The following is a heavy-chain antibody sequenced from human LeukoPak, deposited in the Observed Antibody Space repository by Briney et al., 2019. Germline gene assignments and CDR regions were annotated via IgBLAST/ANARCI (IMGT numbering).Heavy chain of an antibody. CDR2: ISSNGGRT. CDR1: GFTFSIYA. J-gene: IGHJ4*02. V-gene: IGHV3-64D*09. CDR3: VKGFDTAMAYFDY. D-gene: IGHD5-18*01. Sequence: GRCLRLSCSASGFTFSIYAMHWVRQAPGKGLEYVSSISSNGGRTYYADSVKGRFTISRDNSKNTLYLQMSSLRAEDTAAYYCVKGFDTAMAYFDYWGQGTLVTVSS.